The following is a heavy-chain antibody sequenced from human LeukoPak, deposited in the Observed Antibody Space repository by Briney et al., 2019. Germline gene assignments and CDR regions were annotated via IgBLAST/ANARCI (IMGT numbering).Heavy chain of an antibody. CDR1: GGSISSSSYY. CDR3: ARHAVVAATD. Sequence: SETLSLTCTVSGGSISSSSYYWGWIRQPPGKGLEWIGSIYYSGSTYYNPSLKSRVTISVDTSKNQFSLKLSSVTAADTAVYYCARHAVVAATDWGQGTLVTVSA. D-gene: IGHD2-15*01. CDR2: IYYSGST. J-gene: IGHJ4*02. V-gene: IGHV4-39*01.